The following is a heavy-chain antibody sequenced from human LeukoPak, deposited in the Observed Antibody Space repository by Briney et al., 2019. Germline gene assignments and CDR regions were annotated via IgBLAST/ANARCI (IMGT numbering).Heavy chain of an antibody. CDR1: GGTFSSYA. CDR3: ARGGARQLVPPEGYYYYMDV. J-gene: IGHJ6*03. Sequence: SVKVSCKASGGTFSSYAISWVRQAPGQGLEWMGGIIPILGTANYAQKFQGRVTITTDESTSTAYMELSSLRSEDTAVYYRARGGARQLVPPEGYYYYMDVWGKGTTVTVSS. D-gene: IGHD6-6*01. CDR2: IIPILGTA. V-gene: IGHV1-69*05.